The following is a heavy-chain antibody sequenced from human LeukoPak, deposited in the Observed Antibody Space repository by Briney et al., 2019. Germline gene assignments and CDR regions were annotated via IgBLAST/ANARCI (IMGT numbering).Heavy chain of an antibody. Sequence: AGGSLRLSCAASGFTFSDHYMDWVRQAPGKGLEWVARTRIKANNYITDYAASVNGRSTISRDYSNNSLHLQMNSLKIEDTAVYYCVRDSGSGYYWDYWGQGTLVTVS. CDR3: VRDSGSGYYWDY. D-gene: IGHD3-22*01. CDR1: GFTFSDHY. J-gene: IGHJ4*02. CDR2: TRIKANNYIT. V-gene: IGHV3-72*01.